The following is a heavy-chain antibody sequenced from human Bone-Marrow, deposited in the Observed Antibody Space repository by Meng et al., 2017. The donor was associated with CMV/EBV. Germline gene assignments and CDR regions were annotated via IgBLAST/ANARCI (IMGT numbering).Heavy chain of an antibody. Sequence: GESLKISCAASGFTFDDYTMHWARQAPGKGLEWVSLISWDGGSTYYADSVKGRFTISRDNSKNSLYLQMNSLRTEDTALYYCAKAAAAGGWGGWYFDLWGRGTLVTVSS. CDR3: AKAAAAGGWGGWYFDL. D-gene: IGHD6-13*01. J-gene: IGHJ2*01. CDR1: GFTFDDYT. V-gene: IGHV3-43*01. CDR2: ISWDGGST.